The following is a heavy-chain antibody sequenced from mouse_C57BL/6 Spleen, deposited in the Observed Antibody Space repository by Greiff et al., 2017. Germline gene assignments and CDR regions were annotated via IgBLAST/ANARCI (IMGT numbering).Heavy chain of an antibody. Sequence: VQLQQSGPELVKPGASVKISCKASGYSFTGYYMNWVKQSPEKSLEWIGEINPSTGGTTYNQKFKAKATLTVDKSSSTAYMQLKSLTSEDSAVYYCARCKTAQATYYFDYWGQGTTLTVSS. CDR1: GYSFTGYY. J-gene: IGHJ2*01. D-gene: IGHD3-2*02. CDR3: ARCKTAQATYYFDY. CDR2: INPSTGGT. V-gene: IGHV1-42*01.